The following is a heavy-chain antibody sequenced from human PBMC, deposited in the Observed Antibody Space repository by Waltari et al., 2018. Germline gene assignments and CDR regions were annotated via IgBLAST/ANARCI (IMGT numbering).Heavy chain of an antibody. V-gene: IGHV4-4*02. Sequence: QLQLQESGPGLVKPSGTLSLICPASGDSMHYWWSWVRQPPGKGLEWIGQVLGSGRTNYNPSFASRVTISLDTSTHQFALKMTSATAADTALYYCARDRGRGLYLDTWGQGILVTVSP. D-gene: IGHD2-15*01. CDR1: GDSMHYW. J-gene: IGHJ4*02. CDR2: VLGSGRT. CDR3: ARDRGRGLYLDT.